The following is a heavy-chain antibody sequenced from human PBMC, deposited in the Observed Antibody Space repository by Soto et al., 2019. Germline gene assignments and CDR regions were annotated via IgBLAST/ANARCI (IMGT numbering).Heavy chain of an antibody. CDR1: GFRFSSYG. V-gene: IGHV3-30*18. CDR3: AKDRQRQTFDL. CDR2: ISYDGSNI. Sequence: GGSLRLSCAASGFRFSSYGMQWVRQTPGKGLEWVAFISYDGSNIFYGDSVEGRFTISRDNSKNTLYLQMDSLRGEDTAVYYCAKDRQRQTFDLWGQGTLVTVSS. J-gene: IGHJ5*02.